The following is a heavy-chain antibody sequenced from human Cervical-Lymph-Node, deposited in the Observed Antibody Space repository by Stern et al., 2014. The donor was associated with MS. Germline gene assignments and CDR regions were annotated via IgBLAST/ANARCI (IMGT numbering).Heavy chain of an antibody. D-gene: IGHD2-8*01. CDR3: AREEAIYCTNGVCLKGGFDP. J-gene: IGHJ5*02. CDR1: GGTFSSYA. CDR2: IISIFGTA. Sequence: LQLVESGAEVKKPGSSVKVSCKASGGTFSSYAISWVRQAPGQGLEWMGGIISIFGTANYAQKFPGRVTFTAEESTSTAYMELSSLRSEDTAVYYCAREEAIYCTNGVCLKGGFDPWGQGTLVTVSS. V-gene: IGHV1-69*01.